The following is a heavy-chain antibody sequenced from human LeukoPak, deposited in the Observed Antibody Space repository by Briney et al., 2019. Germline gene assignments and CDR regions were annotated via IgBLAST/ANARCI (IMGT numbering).Heavy chain of an antibody. CDR1: GGTFSSYA. CDR3: ARGRYCSSTSCLLNWFDP. D-gene: IGHD2-2*01. V-gene: IGHV1-69*05. CDR2: IVPIFGTA. J-gene: IGHJ5*02. Sequence: ASVKVSCKASGGTFSSYAISWVRQAPGQGLEWMGGIVPIFGTANYAQKFQGRVTITTDESTSTAYMELSSLRSEDTAVYYCARGRYCSSTSCLLNWFDPWGQGTLVTVSS.